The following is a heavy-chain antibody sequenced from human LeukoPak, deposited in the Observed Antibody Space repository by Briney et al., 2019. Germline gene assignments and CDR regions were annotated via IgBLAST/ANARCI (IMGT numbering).Heavy chain of an antibody. CDR3: ARGRSRIWYYFDY. V-gene: IGHV1-69*01. D-gene: IGHD2/OR15-2a*01. J-gene: IGHJ4*02. CDR2: IIPIFGTA. Sequence: SVKVSCKASGGTFSSYAISWVRQAPGQGLEWMGGIIPIFGTANYAQKFQGRVTITADESTSTAYMELCSLRSEDTAVYYCARGRSRIWYYFDYWGQGTLVTVSS. CDR1: GGTFSSYA.